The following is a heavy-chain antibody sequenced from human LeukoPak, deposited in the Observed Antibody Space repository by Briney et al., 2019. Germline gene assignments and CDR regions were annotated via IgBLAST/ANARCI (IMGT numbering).Heavy chain of an antibody. CDR3: ARHDKNYDYVWGSYRPNALDY. CDR2: IYYSGST. V-gene: IGHV4-39*01. D-gene: IGHD3-16*02. Sequence: PSETLSLTCTVSGGSISSSSYYWGWIRQPPGKGLEWIGSIYYSGSTYYNPSLKSRVTISVDTSKNQFSLKLSSVTAADTAVYYCARHDKNYDYVWGSYRPNALDYWGQGTLVTVSS. CDR1: GGSISSSSYY. J-gene: IGHJ4*02.